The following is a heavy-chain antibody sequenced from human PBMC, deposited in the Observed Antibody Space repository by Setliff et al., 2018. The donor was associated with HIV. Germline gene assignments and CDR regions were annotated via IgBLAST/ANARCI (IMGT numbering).Heavy chain of an antibody. Sequence: ASVKVSCKVSGHTFTDYSIHWVQQAPGKGLEWMGWMNPNSGNTGYAQKFQGRVAMTRNTSISTAYMELSSLRSEDTAVYYCAREYYNFWSGYIQYYYYYGMDVWGQGTTVTVSS. D-gene: IGHD3-3*01. CDR1: GHTFTDYS. J-gene: IGHJ6*02. V-gene: IGHV1-8*02. CDR2: MNPNSGNT. CDR3: AREYYNFWSGYIQYYYYYGMDV.